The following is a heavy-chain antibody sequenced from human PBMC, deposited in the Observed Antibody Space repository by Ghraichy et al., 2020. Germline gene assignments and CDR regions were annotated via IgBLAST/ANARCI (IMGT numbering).Heavy chain of an antibody. D-gene: IGHD3-22*01. CDR3: ATETTEYYYDSSGYVDY. CDR2: IYYSGST. Sequence: SETLSLTCTVSGGSVSSGSYYWSWIRQPPGKGLEWIGYIYYSGSTNYNPSLKSRVTISVDTSKNQFSLKLSSVTAADTAVYYCATETTEYYYDSSGYVDYWGQGTLVTVSS. J-gene: IGHJ4*02. CDR1: GGSVSSGSYY. V-gene: IGHV4-61*01.